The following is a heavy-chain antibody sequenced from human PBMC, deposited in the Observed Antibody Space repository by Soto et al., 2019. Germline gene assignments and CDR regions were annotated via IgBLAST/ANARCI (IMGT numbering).Heavy chain of an antibody. V-gene: IGHV1-3*01. CDR1: GYTFTSYA. CDR2: INAGNGNT. Sequence: ASVKVSCKASGYTFTSYAMHWVRQAPGQRLEWMGWINAGNGNTKYSQKFQGRVTITRDTSASTAYMELSSLRSEDTAVYYCARKPNTISPTNSWFDPWGQGTLVTVSS. J-gene: IGHJ5*02. CDR3: ARKPNTISPTNSWFDP.